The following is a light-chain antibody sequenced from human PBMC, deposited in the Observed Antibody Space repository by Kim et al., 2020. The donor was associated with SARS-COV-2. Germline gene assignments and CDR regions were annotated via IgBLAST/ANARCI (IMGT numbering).Light chain of an antibody. J-gene: IGLJ2*01. V-gene: IGLV1-44*01. CDR2: TDI. CDR1: SSNIGTNS. Sequence: QSVLTQPPSASGTPGQRVTISCSGSSSNIGTNSVSWYQLLPGTAPELLIYTDIQRPSGVPDRFSGSKSGTSASLAISGLRSEDEADYYCAAWDDTLNGVVFGGGTQLTVL. CDR3: AAWDDTLNGVV.